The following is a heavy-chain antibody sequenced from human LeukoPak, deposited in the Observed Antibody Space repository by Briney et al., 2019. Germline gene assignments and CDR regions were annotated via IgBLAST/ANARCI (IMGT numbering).Heavy chain of an antibody. J-gene: IGHJ4*02. D-gene: IGHD3-16*02. CDR3: AKDQRLGELSSPYFDY. V-gene: IGHV3-23*01. CDR2: TSSSDAGT. Sequence: PGGSLRLSCAAFGFPLSSYAMSWVRQAPGKGLEWVSATSSSDAGTYHADSVKGRFTISRDNSKNTLYLQMNSLRAEDTAVYYCAKDQRLGELSSPYFDYWGQGTLVTVSS. CDR1: GFPLSSYA.